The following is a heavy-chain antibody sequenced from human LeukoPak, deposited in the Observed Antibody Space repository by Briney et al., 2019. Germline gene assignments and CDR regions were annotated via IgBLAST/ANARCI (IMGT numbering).Heavy chain of an antibody. CDR1: GGSISSSSYY. J-gene: IGHJ4*02. D-gene: IGHD3-22*01. CDR2: IYYSGST. Sequence: PSETLSLTCTVSGGSISSSSYYWGWIRQPPGKGLEWIGSIYYSGSTYYNPSLKSRVTISVDTSKNQFSLKLSSVTAADTAVYYCASVVSQPDPYYFDYWGQGTLVTVSS. V-gene: IGHV4-39*01. CDR3: ASVVSQPDPYYFDY.